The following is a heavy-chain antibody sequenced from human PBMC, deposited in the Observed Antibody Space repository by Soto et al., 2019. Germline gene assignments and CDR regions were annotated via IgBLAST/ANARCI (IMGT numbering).Heavy chain of an antibody. CDR2: IWYDGSNK. J-gene: IGHJ4*02. V-gene: IGHV3-33*01. Sequence: GGSLRLSCAASGFTFSSYGMHWVRQAPGKGLEWVAVIWYDGSNKYYADAVKGRFTISRDNSKNTLYLQMNSLRADDTAVYFCAGWGEHDSNYWGQGILVTVSS. CDR3: AGWGEHDSNY. D-gene: IGHD3-16*01. CDR1: GFTFSSYG.